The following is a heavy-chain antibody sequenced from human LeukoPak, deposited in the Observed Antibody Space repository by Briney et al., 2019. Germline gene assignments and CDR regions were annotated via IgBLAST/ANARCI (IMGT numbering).Heavy chain of an antibody. CDR3: AREWSAAAGSMDV. Sequence: GGPLRLSCAASGFTFSSYATHWVRQAPGKGLEYVSAISSNGGSTYYANSVKGRFTISRDNSKNTLYLQMGSLRAEDMAVYYCAREWSAAAGSMDVWGQGTTVTVSS. V-gene: IGHV3-64*01. J-gene: IGHJ6*02. CDR1: GFTFSSYA. CDR2: ISSNGGST. D-gene: IGHD6-13*01.